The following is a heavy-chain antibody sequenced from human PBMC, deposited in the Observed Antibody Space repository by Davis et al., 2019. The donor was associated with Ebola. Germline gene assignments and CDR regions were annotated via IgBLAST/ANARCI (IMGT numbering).Heavy chain of an antibody. J-gene: IGHJ6*02. CDR3: AKDIENYYGSGSYGLNYYYGMDV. CDR2: ISWNSGSI. V-gene: IGHV3-9*01. D-gene: IGHD3-10*01. Sequence: GGSLRPSCAASGFTFDDYAMHWVRQAPGKGLEWVSGISWNSGSIGYADSVKGRFTISRDNAKNSLYLQMNSLRAEDTALYYCAKDIENYYGSGSYGLNYYYGMDVWGQGTTVTVSS. CDR1: GFTFDDYA.